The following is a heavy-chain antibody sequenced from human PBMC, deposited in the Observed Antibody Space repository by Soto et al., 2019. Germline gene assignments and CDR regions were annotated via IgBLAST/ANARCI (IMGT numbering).Heavy chain of an antibody. D-gene: IGHD3-10*01. V-gene: IGHV4-34*01. J-gene: IGHJ4*02. CDR3: ARGDYYGSGSYYNLDY. CDR1: GGSFSGYY. CDR2: INHSGST. Sequence: SETLSLTCAVYGGSFSGYYWSWIRQPPGKGLEWIGEINHSGSTNYNPSLKSRVTISVDTSKNQFSLKLSSVTAADTAVYYCARGDYYGSGSYYNLDYQGQGTLVTVSS.